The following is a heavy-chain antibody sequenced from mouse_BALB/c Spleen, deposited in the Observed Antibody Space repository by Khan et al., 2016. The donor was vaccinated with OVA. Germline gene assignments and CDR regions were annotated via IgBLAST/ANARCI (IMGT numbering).Heavy chain of an antibody. CDR1: GFSLTNYG. CDR3: AIQPYYHYNVMDY. V-gene: IGHV2-6-1*01. J-gene: IGHJ4*01. CDR2: IWSDGST. D-gene: IGHD2-10*01. Sequence: VQLQESGPGLVAPSQSLSITCTISGFSLTNYGVHWVRQPPGKGLEWLAVIWSDGSTTYNSALKSRLTITKDNSKSQVFLKMNSLQTDDTAIYFCAIQPYYHYNVMDYWGQGTSVTVSS.